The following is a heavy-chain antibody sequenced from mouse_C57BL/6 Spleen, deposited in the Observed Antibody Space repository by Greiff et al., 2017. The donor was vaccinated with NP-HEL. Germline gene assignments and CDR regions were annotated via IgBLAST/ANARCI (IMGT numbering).Heavy chain of an antibody. CDR1: GYTFTSYW. CDR2: IHPNSGST. J-gene: IGHJ2*01. Sequence: VQLQQPGAELVKPGASVKLSCKASGYTFTSYWMHWVKQRPGQGLEWIGMIHPNSGSTNYNEKFKSKATLTVDKSSSTAYMQLSSLTSEDSAVYYCARGATVVDYYFDYWGQGTTLTVSS. D-gene: IGHD1-1*01. V-gene: IGHV1-64*01. CDR3: ARGATVVDYYFDY.